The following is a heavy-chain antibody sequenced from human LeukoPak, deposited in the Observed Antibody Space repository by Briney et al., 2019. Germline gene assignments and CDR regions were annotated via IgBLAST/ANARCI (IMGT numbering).Heavy chain of an antibody. V-gene: IGHV4-39*01. CDR1: GGSISSSSYY. CDR2: IYYSGST. CDR3: ARLGYCSGGSCYSPVWDFYY. Sequence: SETLSLTCTVSGGSISSSSYYWGWIRQPPGKGLEWIGSIYYSGSTYYNPSLKSRVTISVDTSKNQFSLKLSSVTAADTAVYYCARLGYCSGGSCYSPVWDFYYGGQGTLVTVSS. D-gene: IGHD2-15*01. J-gene: IGHJ4*02.